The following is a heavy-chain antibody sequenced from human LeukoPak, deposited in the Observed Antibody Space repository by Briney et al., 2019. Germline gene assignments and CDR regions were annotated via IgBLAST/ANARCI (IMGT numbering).Heavy chain of an antibody. Sequence: GGSLRLSCAVSGFTFCSYEGKWGRQTPGRGLGWVSYINRNGSTRYYADCVRDRFTISRDNANHSLYLQMNSLRAEDTAVYYCAELGITMIGGVWGKGTTVTISS. J-gene: IGHJ6*04. CDR2: INRNGSTR. CDR1: GFTFCSYE. D-gene: IGHD3-10*02. V-gene: IGHV3-48*03. CDR3: AELGITMIGGV.